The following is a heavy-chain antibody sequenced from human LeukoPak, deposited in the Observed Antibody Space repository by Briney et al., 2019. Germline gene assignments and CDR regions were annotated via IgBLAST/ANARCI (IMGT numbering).Heavy chain of an antibody. CDR3: ATPGSSSRYSFDY. CDR2: IIPILGTA. V-gene: IGHV1-69*13. Sequence: GASVKVSCKASGGTFSSYAISWVRQAPGQGLEWMGGIIPILGTANYAQKFQGRVTITADESTSTAYMELSSLRSEDTAVYYCATPGSSSRYSFDYWGQGTLVTVSS. J-gene: IGHJ4*02. CDR1: GGTFSSYA. D-gene: IGHD6-13*01.